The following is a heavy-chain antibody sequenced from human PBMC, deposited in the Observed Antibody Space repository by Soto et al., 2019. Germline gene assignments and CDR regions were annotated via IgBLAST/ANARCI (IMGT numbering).Heavy chain of an antibody. J-gene: IGHJ5*02. Sequence: SVKVSCKASGYTFTDSYIHWVRQAPGQGLEWMGWIIPIFGTANYAQKFQGRVTITADESTSTAYMELSSLRSEDTDVYYCARGRDIVTGYYGPSRWFDPWGHGTLVTVSS. CDR3: ARGRDIVTGYYGPSRWFDP. D-gene: IGHD3-9*01. CDR1: GYTFTDSY. V-gene: IGHV1-69*13. CDR2: IIPIFGTA.